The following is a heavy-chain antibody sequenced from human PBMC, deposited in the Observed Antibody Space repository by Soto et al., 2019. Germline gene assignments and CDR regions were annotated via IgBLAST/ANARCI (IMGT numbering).Heavy chain of an antibody. CDR2: INHSGST. D-gene: IGHD6-19*01. Sequence: QVQLQQWGAGLLKPSETLSLTCAVYGGSFSGYYWSWIRQPPGKGLEWIGEINHSGSTNYNPSRKSRVTISVDTSKTQFSLKLSSVTAADTAVYYCARGIAVAGTHWGQGTLVTVSS. CDR3: ARGIAVAGTH. V-gene: IGHV4-34*01. J-gene: IGHJ4*02. CDR1: GGSFSGYY.